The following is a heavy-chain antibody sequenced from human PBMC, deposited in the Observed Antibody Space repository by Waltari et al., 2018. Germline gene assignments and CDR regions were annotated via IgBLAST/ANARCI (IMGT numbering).Heavy chain of an antibody. J-gene: IGHJ5*02. CDR2: INHSGNT. V-gene: IGHV4-39*06. Sequence: RLQLQESGPGLLKPSETLSLTCTVSGGSITLRTSFWGGIRQPPGKGLEWIGSINHSGNTYYNPSLKNGVTISVDRSKNQFSLKVNSVTAADTAVYYCVRDRERVALLNWFDPWGQGTLVTVSS. CDR3: VRDRERVALLNWFDP. D-gene: IGHD2-15*01. CDR1: GGSITLRTSF.